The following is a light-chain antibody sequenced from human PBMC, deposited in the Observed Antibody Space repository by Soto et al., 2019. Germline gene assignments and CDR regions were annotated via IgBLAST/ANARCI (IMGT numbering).Light chain of an antibody. Sequence: DIQMTQSPSSLSASVGDRVTITCRASQSISSWLAWYQQKPGKAPKLLIYDASSLESGVLSRFSGSGSGTEFTLTINSLQPVDFATYYCQQYNNYPWTFGQGTKVEIK. J-gene: IGKJ1*01. CDR1: QSISSW. CDR2: DAS. CDR3: QQYNNYPWT. V-gene: IGKV1-5*01.